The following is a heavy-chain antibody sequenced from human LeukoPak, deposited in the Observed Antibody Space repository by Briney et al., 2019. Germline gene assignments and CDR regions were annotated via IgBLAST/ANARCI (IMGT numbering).Heavy chain of an antibody. CDR3: AREFAYYYDSSGYYYEDY. V-gene: IGHV1-18*01. J-gene: IGHJ4*02. Sequence: EASVKVSCKASGYTFTSYGISWVRQAPGQGLEWVGWISAYNGNTNYAQKLQGRVTMTTDTSTSTAYMELRSLRSDDTAVYYCAREFAYYYDSSGYYYEDYWGQGTLVTVSS. CDR1: GYTFTSYG. D-gene: IGHD3-22*01. CDR2: ISAYNGNT.